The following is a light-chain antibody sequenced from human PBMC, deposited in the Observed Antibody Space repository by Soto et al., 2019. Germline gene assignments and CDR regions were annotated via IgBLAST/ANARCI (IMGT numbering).Light chain of an antibody. CDR2: GSS. Sequence: EIVLTQSPGTLSLSPGERATLSCRASQSVSSSYVAWYQQKPGHAPRLLIYGSSSRATGIPDRFSGSGSGTDFTLTISRLEPEDFAVYYCQQYGSSPGITFGQGTRLEIK. CDR3: QQYGSSPGIT. V-gene: IGKV3-20*01. J-gene: IGKJ5*01. CDR1: QSVSSSY.